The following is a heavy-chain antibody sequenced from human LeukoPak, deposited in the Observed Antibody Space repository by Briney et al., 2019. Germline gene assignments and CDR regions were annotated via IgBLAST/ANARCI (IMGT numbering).Heavy chain of an antibody. Sequence: GGSLRLSCAASGFTFSNYAMSWVRQAPGKGLEWVSDISDSGGGTYYADSVKGRFTISRDNSKNTLYLQMNSLRAEDTAVYYCASSSVWGVGGQGTLVTVSS. CDR1: GFTFSNYA. V-gene: IGHV3-23*01. CDR2: ISDSGGGT. CDR3: ASSSVWGV. J-gene: IGHJ4*02. D-gene: IGHD3-16*01.